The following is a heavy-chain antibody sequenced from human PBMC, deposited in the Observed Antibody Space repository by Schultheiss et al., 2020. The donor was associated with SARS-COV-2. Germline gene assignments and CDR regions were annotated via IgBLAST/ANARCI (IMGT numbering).Heavy chain of an antibody. CDR3: ARGVITIFGVRWFDP. J-gene: IGHJ5*02. D-gene: IGHD3-3*01. V-gene: IGHV4-59*12. CDR1: GGSISSYY. Sequence: SETLSLTCTVSGGSISSYYWSWIRQPPGKGLEWIGYIYYSGSTYYNPSLKSLVTISVDTSKNQFSLKLSSVTAADTAVYYCARGVITIFGVRWFDPWGQGTLVTVSS. CDR2: IYYSGST.